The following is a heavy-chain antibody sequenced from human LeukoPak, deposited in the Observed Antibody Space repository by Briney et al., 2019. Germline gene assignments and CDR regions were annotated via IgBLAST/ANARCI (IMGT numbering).Heavy chain of an antibody. J-gene: IGHJ3*02. CDR2: IVVGSGNT. CDR3: AAAPTKNYDILNNDAFDI. V-gene: IGHV1-58*02. CDR1: GFTFTSSA. Sequence: GASVKVSCKASGFTFTSSAMQCVRQARGQRLEWIGWIVVGSGNTNYAQKFQERVTITRDMSTSTAYMELSSLRSEDTAVYYCAAAPTKNYDILNNDAFDIWGQGTMVTVSS. D-gene: IGHD3-9*01.